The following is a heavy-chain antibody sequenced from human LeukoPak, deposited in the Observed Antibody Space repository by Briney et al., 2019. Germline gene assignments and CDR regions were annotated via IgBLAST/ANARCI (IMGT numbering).Heavy chain of an antibody. CDR2: INHNGNVY. V-gene: IGHV3-7*03. CDR1: GSTFSSYW. J-gene: IGHJ6*02. CDR3: ARGGGLDV. Sequence: GGSLRLSCAASGSTFSSYWMNWARQAPGKGLEWVASINHNGNVYYYVDSVKGRFTISRDNAKNSLYLQMSNLRAEDTAVYFCARGGGLDVWGQGATVTVSS. D-gene: IGHD3-16*01.